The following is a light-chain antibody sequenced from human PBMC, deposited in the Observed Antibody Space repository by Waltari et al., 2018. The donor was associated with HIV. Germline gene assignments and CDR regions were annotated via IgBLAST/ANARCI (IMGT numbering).Light chain of an antibody. CDR3: QQYYTTSLFT. CDR2: WAS. V-gene: IGKV4-1*01. CDR1: QSVLFSSNNKNY. J-gene: IGKJ3*01. Sequence: DIVMTQSPDSLAVSLGERATINCKSSQSVLFSSNNKNYLAWYQQKPGQPPKLLIYWASTRESGVPDRFSGGGAGTDFTLTISSLQAEDVAVDYCQQYYTTSLFTFGPGTKVDIK.